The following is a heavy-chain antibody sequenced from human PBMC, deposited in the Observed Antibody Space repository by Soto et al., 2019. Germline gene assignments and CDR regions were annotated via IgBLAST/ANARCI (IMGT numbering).Heavy chain of an antibody. V-gene: IGHV3-33*01. D-gene: IGHD7-27*01. CDR1: GFTFSSYG. J-gene: IGHJ5*02. Sequence: QVQLVESGGGVVQPGRSLRLSCAASGFTFSSYGMHWVRQAPGKGLEWVAVIWYDGSNKYYADSVKGRFTISRDNSKNTLYLQMNSLRAEDTAVYYCARGGEKPSTLFDPWGQGTLVTVSS. CDR3: ARGGEKPSTLFDP. CDR2: IWYDGSNK.